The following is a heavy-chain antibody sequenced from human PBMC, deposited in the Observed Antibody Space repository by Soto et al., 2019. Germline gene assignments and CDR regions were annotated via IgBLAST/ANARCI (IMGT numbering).Heavy chain of an antibody. V-gene: IGHV4-39*01. CDR3: ARHGSN. CDR1: GVSISNSSYY. J-gene: IGHJ4*02. Sequence: QLQLQESGPGLVKPSETMSLTCTVSGVSISNSSYYWGWIRRPPGKGVEWIGTIYYSGITYYNPSLKSRVTISVDTSKNQFSLKVTSVTAADTAVYYCARHGSNWGQGTLVTVSS. CDR2: IYYSGIT.